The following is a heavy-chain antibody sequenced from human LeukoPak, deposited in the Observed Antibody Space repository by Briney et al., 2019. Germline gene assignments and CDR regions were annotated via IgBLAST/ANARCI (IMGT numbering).Heavy chain of an antibody. V-gene: IGHV1-69*05. CDR3: ATHLRYGADVVFRSHAFDI. J-gene: IGHJ3*02. Sequence: SVTVSCKASGGTFSSYAISWVRQAPGQGLEWMGGIIPIFGTANYAQKFQGRVTITTDESTSTAYMELSSLRSEDTAVYYCATHLRYGADVVFRSHAFDIWGQGTMVTVSS. CDR1: GGTFSSYA. D-gene: IGHD4-17*01. CDR2: IIPIFGTA.